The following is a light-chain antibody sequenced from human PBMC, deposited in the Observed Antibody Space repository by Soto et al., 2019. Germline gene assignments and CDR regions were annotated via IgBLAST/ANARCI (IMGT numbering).Light chain of an antibody. V-gene: IGLV2-8*01. CDR2: EVS. CDR1: GSDIAVYNY. CDR3: SSYAGSNSLV. J-gene: IGLJ3*02. Sequence: QSALTQPPSASGSPGQSVTISCAGTGSDIAVYNYVSWYQQHPGKAPTLIIFEVSKRPSGVPDRFSGSKSGNTASLTVSGLQADDEADYYCSSYAGSNSLVFGGGTKLTVL.